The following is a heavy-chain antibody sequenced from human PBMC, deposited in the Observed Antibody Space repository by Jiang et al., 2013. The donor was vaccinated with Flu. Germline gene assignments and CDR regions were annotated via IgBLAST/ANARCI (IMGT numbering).Heavy chain of an antibody. CDR2: MHPGYSDT. D-gene: IGHD5-24*01. CDR1: GNSFMNYW. J-gene: IGHJ4*02. V-gene: IGHV5-51*01. CDR3: ALAIDGNFYFDY. Sequence: GESLKISCEGSGNSFMNYWIGWVRQTPGEGLEWMGIMHPGYSDTRYSPSFQGQVTLSADKSINTAYLQWSRLQTSDTAMYYCALAIDGNFYFDYWGQGTLVTVSS.